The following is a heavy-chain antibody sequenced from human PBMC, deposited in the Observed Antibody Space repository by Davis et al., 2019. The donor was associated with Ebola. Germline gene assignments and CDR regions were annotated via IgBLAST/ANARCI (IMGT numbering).Heavy chain of an antibody. Sequence: MPSETLSLTCAVYGGSFSSYYWSWIRQPPGKGLEWIGYIYYSGSTNYNPSLKSRVTISVDTSKNQFSLKLSSETAADTAVYYCAREDGYHYYGMDVWGQGTTVTVSS. V-gene: IGHV4-59*01. J-gene: IGHJ6*02. CDR1: GGSFSSYY. D-gene: IGHD3-22*01. CDR3: AREDGYHYYGMDV. CDR2: IYYSGST.